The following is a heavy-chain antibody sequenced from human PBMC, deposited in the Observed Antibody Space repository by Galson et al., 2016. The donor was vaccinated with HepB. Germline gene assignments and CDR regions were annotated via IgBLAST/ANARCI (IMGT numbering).Heavy chain of an antibody. V-gene: IGHV5-51*01. D-gene: IGHD3-3*01. J-gene: IGHJ5*02. CDR2: IYPGDSDT. CDR1: GYSFATHW. CDR3: VRDGTGKYDFWSGYPSHWFDP. Sequence: QSGAEVTKPGESLKISCKASGYSFATHWIGWVRQMPGKGLEWLGIIYPGDSDTRYSPSFRGQVTISADRSINTAYLQWSSLEASDTAMYYCVRDGTGKYDFWSGYPSHWFDPWGQGTLVTVSS.